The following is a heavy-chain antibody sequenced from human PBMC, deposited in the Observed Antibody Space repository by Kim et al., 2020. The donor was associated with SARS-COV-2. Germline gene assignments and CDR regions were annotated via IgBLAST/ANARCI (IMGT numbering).Heavy chain of an antibody. CDR1: GFTFSGST. D-gene: IGHD6-19*01. CDR2: IRSKANSYAT. Sequence: GGSLRLSCAASGFTFSGSTMHWVRQASGKGLEWVGRIRSKANSYATAYAASVKNRFTIPRDDSKNTAYLQMNSLKTEDTAGYYCTRVNPIAGGWYDALDIWGQGTMVTVSS. V-gene: IGHV3-73*01. CDR3: TRVNPIAGGWYDALDI. J-gene: IGHJ3*02.